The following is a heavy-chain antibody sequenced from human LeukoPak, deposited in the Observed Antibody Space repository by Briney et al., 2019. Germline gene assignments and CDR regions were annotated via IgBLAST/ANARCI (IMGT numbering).Heavy chain of an antibody. V-gene: IGHV3-11*01. J-gene: IGHJ4*02. CDR1: GFTFRDDY. CDR2: ISGSGSTI. D-gene: IGHD2-2*01. CDR3: AKDRDCSSTSCYPYYFDY. Sequence: GGSLRLSCVASGFTFRDDYMSWIRQAPGKGLEWVSYISGSGSTIYYADSVKGRFTISRDNSKNTLYLQMNSLRAEDTAVYYCAKDRDCSSTSCYPYYFDYWGQGTLVTVSS.